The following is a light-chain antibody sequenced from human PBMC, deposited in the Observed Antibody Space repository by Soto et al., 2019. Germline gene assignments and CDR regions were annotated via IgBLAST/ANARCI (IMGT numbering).Light chain of an antibody. J-gene: IGKJ1*01. V-gene: IGKV3-15*01. CDR2: GAS. Sequence: EIVMTQSPATLSVSPGERATLSCRASQSVSINLAWYQQKPGQAPRLLIYGASTMATGIPARFSGSGSGTEFTLTISSLQSEDFAVYYCQHYNNWPPWTFGHGTKVEIK. CDR1: QSVSIN. CDR3: QHYNNWPPWT.